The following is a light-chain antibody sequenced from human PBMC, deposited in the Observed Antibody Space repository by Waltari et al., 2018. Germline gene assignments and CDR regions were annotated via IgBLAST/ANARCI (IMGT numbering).Light chain of an antibody. V-gene: IGLV2-23*02. Sequence: QSALTQPASVSGSPGQSITISCTGTSSDVGNHKRVSRYQQHPSKAPKLMIYAVIKRPSGVSDRFSGSKSGDMASLTISGLQPEDEAEYFCSSYAGSSKGVFGGGTKVTVL. CDR1: SSDVGNHKR. J-gene: IGLJ2*01. CDR3: SSYAGSSKGV. CDR2: AVI.